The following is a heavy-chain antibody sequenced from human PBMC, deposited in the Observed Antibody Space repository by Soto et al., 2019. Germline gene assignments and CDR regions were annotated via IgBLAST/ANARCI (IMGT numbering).Heavy chain of an antibody. CDR2: INPNSGST. Sequence: GSVKVSCKDSGFNFTSYGISWVRQAPGQGLEWMGWINPNSGSTNYAQKFQGRVTMTRDTSISTAYMELSRLRSDDTAVHYCARGVVTGGYYYYYYYGRDVWGQGTTVTVSS. J-gene: IGHJ6*02. V-gene: IGHV1-2*02. CDR3: ARGVVTGGYYYYYYYGRDV. CDR1: GFNFTSYG. D-gene: IGHD5-18*01.